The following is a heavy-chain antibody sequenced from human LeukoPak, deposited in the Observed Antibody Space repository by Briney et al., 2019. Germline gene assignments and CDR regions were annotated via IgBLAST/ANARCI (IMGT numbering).Heavy chain of an antibody. J-gene: IGHJ4*02. CDR2: IRYDGSEK. V-gene: IGHV3-30*02. CDR1: GYTFGDYG. Sequence: GGSLRLSCAASGYTFGDYGMSWVRQAPGKGLEWVAFIRYDGSEKYYADSVKGRFTISRDNSKNTLYLQMKSLRPEDTAVYYCATNSVPEFWGQGNLVTVSS. D-gene: IGHD4-23*01. CDR3: ATNSVPEF.